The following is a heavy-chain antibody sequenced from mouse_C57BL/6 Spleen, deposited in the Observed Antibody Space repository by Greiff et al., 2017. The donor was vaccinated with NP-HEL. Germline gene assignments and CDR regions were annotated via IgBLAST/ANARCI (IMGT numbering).Heavy chain of an antibody. CDR1: GYAFSSSW. CDR3: ARNLFDD. Sequence: QVQLQQSGPELVKPGASVKISCKASGYAFSSSWMNWVKQRPGKGLEWIGRIYPGDGDTNYNGKFKGKATLTADKSSSTAYMQLSSLTSEDSAVYFCARNLFDDWGQGTTLTVSS. CDR2: IYPGDGDT. J-gene: IGHJ2*01. V-gene: IGHV1-82*01.